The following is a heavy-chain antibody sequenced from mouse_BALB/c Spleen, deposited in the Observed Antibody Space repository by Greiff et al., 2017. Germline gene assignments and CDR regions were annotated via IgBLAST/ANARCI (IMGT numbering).Heavy chain of an antibody. CDR3: AIYDGYYWFAY. Sequence: VQRVESGPGLVAPSQSLSITCTVSGFSLTGYGVNWVRQPPGKGLEWLGMIWGDGSTDYNSALKSRLSISKDNSKSQVFLKMNSLQTDDTARYYCAIYDGYYWFAYWGQGTLVTVSA. CDR2: IWGDGST. CDR1: GFSLTGYG. J-gene: IGHJ3*01. D-gene: IGHD2-3*01. V-gene: IGHV2-6-7*01.